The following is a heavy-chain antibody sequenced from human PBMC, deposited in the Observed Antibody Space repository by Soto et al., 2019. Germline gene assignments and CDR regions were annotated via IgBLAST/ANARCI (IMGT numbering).Heavy chain of an antibody. Sequence: QVQLVESGGGVVQPGRSLRLSCAASGFTFSSYVMHWVRQAPGKGLEWVAVIANDGTKKYYADSVKGRFTISRDNSKNTLYRQMNSLRAEDTAVYYGVRGSGWEVAAAHAEGDYWGQGTLVTVSS. D-gene: IGHD2-2*01. CDR2: IANDGTKK. CDR3: VRGSGWEVAAAHAEGDY. J-gene: IGHJ4*02. CDR1: GFTFSSYV. V-gene: IGHV3-30-3*01.